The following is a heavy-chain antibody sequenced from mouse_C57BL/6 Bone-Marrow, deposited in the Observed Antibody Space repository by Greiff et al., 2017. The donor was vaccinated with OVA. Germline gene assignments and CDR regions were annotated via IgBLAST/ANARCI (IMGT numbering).Heavy chain of an antibody. Sequence: VQLQESGAELVKPGASVKLSCKASGYTFTSYWMHWVKQRPGQGLEWIGMIHPNSGSTNYNEKFKSKATLTVDKSSSTAYMQLSSLTSEDSAVYYCARSGVLRHFDYWGQGTTLTVSS. D-gene: IGHD1-1*01. CDR2: IHPNSGST. CDR1: GYTFTSYW. J-gene: IGHJ2*01. V-gene: IGHV1-64*01. CDR3: ARSGVLRHFDY.